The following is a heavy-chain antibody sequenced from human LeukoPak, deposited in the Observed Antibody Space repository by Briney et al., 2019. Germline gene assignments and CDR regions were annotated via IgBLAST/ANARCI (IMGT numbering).Heavy chain of an antibody. CDR3: ARSPAYCSGSTCYGHNWFDP. Sequence: ASVKVSCTASGDTFTSHYIHWVRQAPGQGLEWMGISNPRGGSTSHAQKFQGRVTMTTDTSTSTVYMELSSLRSEDTAVYYCARSPAYCSGSTCYGHNWFDPWGQGTLVTVSS. J-gene: IGHJ5*02. CDR2: SNPRGGST. CDR1: GDTFTSHY. D-gene: IGHD2-15*01. V-gene: IGHV1-46*01.